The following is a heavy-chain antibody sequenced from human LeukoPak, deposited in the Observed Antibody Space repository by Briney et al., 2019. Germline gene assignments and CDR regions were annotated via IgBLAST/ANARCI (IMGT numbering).Heavy chain of an antibody. CDR3: ARGYDYYDSSGYYGFDY. Sequence: MPSETLSLTCTVSGGSISSGGHYWSWIRQHPGKGLEWIGYIYYSGSTYYNPSLKSRVTISVDTSKNQFSLKLSSVTAADTAVYYCARGYDYYDSSGYYGFDYWGQGTLVTVSS. CDR1: GGSISSGGHY. D-gene: IGHD3-22*01. CDR2: IYYSGST. V-gene: IGHV4-31*03. J-gene: IGHJ4*02.